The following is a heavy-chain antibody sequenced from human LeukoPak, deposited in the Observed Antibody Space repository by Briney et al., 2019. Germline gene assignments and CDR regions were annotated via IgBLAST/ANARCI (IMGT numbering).Heavy chain of an antibody. CDR3: ARTYYFGSGSYHFDY. Sequence: PSETLSLTCTVSGGSISSYYWSWIRQPPGKGLEWIGYIYSGGSTNYNPSLKSRVTISVDTSKNQLSLKLTSVTAADTAVYYCARTYYFGSGSYHFDYWGQGTLVTVSS. V-gene: IGHV4-59*08. D-gene: IGHD3-10*01. CDR2: IYSGGST. J-gene: IGHJ4*02. CDR1: GGSISSYY.